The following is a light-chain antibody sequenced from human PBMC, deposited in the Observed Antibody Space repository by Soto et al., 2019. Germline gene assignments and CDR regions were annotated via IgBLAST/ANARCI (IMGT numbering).Light chain of an antibody. CDR3: QQTKSYPST. V-gene: IGKV1-5*01. CDR2: DAS. CDR1: QSVNSW. J-gene: IGKJ4*01. Sequence: DIQMTQSPSTLSGSVGDRVTITCRASQSVNSWLAWYQQRPGKAPKLLIYDASTLESGVPSRFSGSGSGTEFTLTISSLRAEDFAIYFCQQTKSYPSTFGGGTKVDIK.